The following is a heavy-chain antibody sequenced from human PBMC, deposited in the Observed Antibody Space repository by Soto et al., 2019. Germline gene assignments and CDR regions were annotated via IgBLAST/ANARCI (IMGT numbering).Heavy chain of an antibody. CDR3: ATGGGYHDY. V-gene: IGHV4-59*01. J-gene: IGHJ4*02. CDR2: INYSGST. Sequence: SETLSLTCTVSGASISTYYWNWIRQPPGKGLEWIGYINYSGSTNYNPSLKSRVTISVDTSKNQFSLKLTSVTAADTALYYCATGGGYHDYWGQGTVVTVPQ. CDR1: GASISTYY. D-gene: IGHD1-26*01.